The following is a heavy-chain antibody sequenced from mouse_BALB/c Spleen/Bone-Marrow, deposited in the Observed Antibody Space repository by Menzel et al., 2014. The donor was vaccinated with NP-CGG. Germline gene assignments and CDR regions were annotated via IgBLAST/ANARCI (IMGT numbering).Heavy chain of an antibody. CDR2: IRNKANGYTT. D-gene: IGHD2-3*01. CDR3: ARDMCDGLRWYFDV. J-gene: IGHJ1*01. V-gene: IGHV7-3*02. Sequence: VQLKQSGGGLVQPGGSLRLSCATSGFTFTDYYMSWVRQPPGKAPEWLGFIRNKANGYTTDYSASVKGRFTISRDNSQSILYLQMNTLRAEDSATYYCARDMCDGLRWYFDVWGAGTTVTVSS. CDR1: GFTFTDYY.